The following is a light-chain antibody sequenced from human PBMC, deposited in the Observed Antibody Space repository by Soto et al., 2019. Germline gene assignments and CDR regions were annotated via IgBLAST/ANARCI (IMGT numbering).Light chain of an antibody. J-gene: IGKJ1*01. CDR2: DAS. Sequence: EIVLTQSPGTLSLSPGERATLSCWASQSVSSDFLAWYQQKAGQAPRLLIYDASSRATGIPDRFSGSGSGTDFTLTISRLEPEDFAVYYCQQYGTSPWTFGQGTKVEIK. CDR1: QSVSSDF. V-gene: IGKV3-20*01. CDR3: QQYGTSPWT.